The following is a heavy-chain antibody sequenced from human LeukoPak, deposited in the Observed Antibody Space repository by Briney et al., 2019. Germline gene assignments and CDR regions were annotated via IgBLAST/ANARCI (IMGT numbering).Heavy chain of an antibody. J-gene: IGHJ4*02. CDR3: ARGAHYYDSSGYYYYFDY. CDR2: IYYSGST. CDR1: GGSISSYY. Sequence: SETLSLTCTVSGGSISSYYWSWIRQPPGKGLEWIGYIYYSGSTNYNPSLKSRVTISVDTSKNPFSLKLSSVTAADTAVYYCARGAHYYDSSGYYYYFDYWGQGTLVTVSS. V-gene: IGHV4-59*01. D-gene: IGHD3-22*01.